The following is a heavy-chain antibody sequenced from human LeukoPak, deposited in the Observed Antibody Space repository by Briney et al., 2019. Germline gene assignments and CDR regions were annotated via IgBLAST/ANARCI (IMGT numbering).Heavy chain of an antibody. CDR3: ARSLIADGAFDI. CDR2: ISSSGSYI. V-gene: IGHV3-21*01. CDR1: GFTFTSYT. Sequence: GGSLRLSCAASGFTFTSYTMNWVRQAPEKGLEWVSDISSSGSYIDYADSVKGRFTISRDNAKNSLFLHMNSLRAEDTAVYYCARSLIADGAFDIWGQGTMVTVSS. J-gene: IGHJ3*02. D-gene: IGHD2-21*01.